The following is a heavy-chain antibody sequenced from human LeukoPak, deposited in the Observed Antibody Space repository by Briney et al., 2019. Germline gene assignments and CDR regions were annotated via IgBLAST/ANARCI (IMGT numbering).Heavy chain of an antibody. CDR1: GYTFTSYG. Sequence: ASVKVSCKASGYTFTSYGISWVRQAPGQGLKWMGWISAYNGNTNYAQKLQGRVTMTTDTSTSTAYMELRSLRSDDTAVYYCARVKSQVVVAATNSYYFDYWGQGTLVTVSS. D-gene: IGHD2-15*01. J-gene: IGHJ4*02. V-gene: IGHV1-18*01. CDR2: ISAYNGNT. CDR3: ARVKSQVVVAATNSYYFDY.